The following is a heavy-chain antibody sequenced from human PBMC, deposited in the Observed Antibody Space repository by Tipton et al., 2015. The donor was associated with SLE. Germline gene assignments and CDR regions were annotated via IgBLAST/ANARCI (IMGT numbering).Heavy chain of an antibody. J-gene: IGHJ5*02. CDR2: ISGSGGST. CDR1: GFTFDSYA. CDR3: AKDPVITMIVVGYWFDP. Sequence: SLRLSCAASGFTFDSYAMTWVRQAPGKGLEWVSAISGSGGSTNYADSVKGRFTISRDNSKNTLYLQMNSLRAEDTAVYYCAKDPVITMIVVGYWFDPWGQGTLVTVSS. V-gene: IGHV3-23*01. D-gene: IGHD3-22*01.